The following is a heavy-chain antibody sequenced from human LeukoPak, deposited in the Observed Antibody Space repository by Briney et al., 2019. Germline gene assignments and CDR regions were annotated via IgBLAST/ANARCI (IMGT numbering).Heavy chain of an antibody. J-gene: IGHJ4*02. CDR3: ARVRLSYYYGSGSYYYDY. Sequence: GGSLRLSCAASGFTVSSNYMNWVRQAPGKGLEWVSSISSSSSYIYYADSVKGRFTISRDNAKNSLYLQMNSLRAEDTAVYYCARVRLSYYYGSGSYYYDYWGQGTLVTVSS. CDR1: GFTVSSNY. V-gene: IGHV3-21*01. D-gene: IGHD3-10*01. CDR2: ISSSSSYI.